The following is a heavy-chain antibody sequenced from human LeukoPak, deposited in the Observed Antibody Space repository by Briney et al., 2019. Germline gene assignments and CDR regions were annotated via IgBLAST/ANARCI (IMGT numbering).Heavy chain of an antibody. Sequence: GGSLRLSCAASGFTFSNYGMHWVRQAPGKGLEWVAFIRYDGTNKYYADSVKGRLTISRDNSKNTLYLQMNSLRAEDTAVYYCTATGGGFDYWGQGTLVTVSS. V-gene: IGHV3-30*02. J-gene: IGHJ4*02. CDR3: TATGGGFDY. D-gene: IGHD6-25*01. CDR2: IRYDGTNK. CDR1: GFTFSNYG.